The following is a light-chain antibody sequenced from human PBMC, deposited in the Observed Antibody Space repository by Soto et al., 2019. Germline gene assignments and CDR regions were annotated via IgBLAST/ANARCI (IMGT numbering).Light chain of an antibody. V-gene: IGLV2-14*01. CDR3: CSYTTSNTRQIV. CDR2: DVS. CDR1: SSDVGGYNY. J-gene: IGLJ1*01. Sequence: QSALTRPASVSGSPGQSITISCTGTSSDVGGYNYVSWYQQQPGKAPKFMIYDVSNRPSGVSNRFSGSKSGNTASLTISGLQAEDEADYYCCSYTTSNTRQIVFGTGTKVTVL.